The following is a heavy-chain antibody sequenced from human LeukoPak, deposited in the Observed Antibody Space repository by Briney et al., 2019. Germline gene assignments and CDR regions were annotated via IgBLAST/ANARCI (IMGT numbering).Heavy chain of an antibody. CDR2: ISSSGSTI. CDR1: GFTFSSYE. CDR3: ARVSGSGSYYTPYYYMDV. J-gene: IGHJ6*03. Sequence: GGSLRLSCAASGFTFSSYEMNWVRQAPGKGLEWVSYISSSGSTIYYADSVKGRFTISRDNAKNSLYLQMNSLRAEDTAVYYCARVSGSGSYYTPYYYMDVWGKGTTVTISS. V-gene: IGHV3-48*03. D-gene: IGHD3-10*01.